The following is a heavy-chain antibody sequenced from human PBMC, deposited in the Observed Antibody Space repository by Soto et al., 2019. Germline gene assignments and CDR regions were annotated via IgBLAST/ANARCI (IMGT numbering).Heavy chain of an antibody. CDR1: GGSISSSNW. CDR2: IYHSGST. J-gene: IGHJ4*02. D-gene: IGHD7-27*01. Sequence: SETLSLTCAVSGGSISSSNWWSWVRQPPGKGLEWIGEIYHSGSTNYNPSLKSRVTISVDKSKNRFSRKLSSVTAADTAVYYCARYTNWGSEGYCDYWGQGTLVTVSS. V-gene: IGHV4-4*02. CDR3: ARYTNWGSEGYCDY.